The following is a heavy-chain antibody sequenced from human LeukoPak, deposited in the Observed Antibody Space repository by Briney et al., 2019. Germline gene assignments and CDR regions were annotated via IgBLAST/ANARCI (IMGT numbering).Heavy chain of an antibody. J-gene: IGHJ4*02. CDR2: IKSKIDGGTI. D-gene: IGHD6-6*01. CDR3: TTDRAIAVRPVFDS. CDR1: GFTFNKAW. V-gene: IGHV3-15*01. Sequence: GGSLRLSCAASGFTFNKAWMSWVRQAPGKGLEWVGRIKSKIDGGTIDFAAPVNGRFTISRDDSKDTLYLQMNSLKTEDTAVYYCTTDRAIAVRPVFDSWGQGTLVTVSS.